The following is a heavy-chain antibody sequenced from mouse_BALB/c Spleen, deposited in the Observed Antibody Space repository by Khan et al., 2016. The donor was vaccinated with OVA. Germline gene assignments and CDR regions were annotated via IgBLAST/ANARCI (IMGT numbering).Heavy chain of an antibody. D-gene: IGHD1-2*01. J-gene: IGHJ3*01. CDR2: VNPNNGAT. V-gene: IGHV1-18*01. CDR3: ARGYEFFPY. CDR1: GYSFTVYY. Sequence: EVQLVESGPDLVKPGASVKISCKASGYSFTVYYMTWVKQSHGKSPEWIGRVNPNNGATNYNQNFKGKAILTVDKSSNTAYMELRSLTSEDAAVFYCARGYEFFPYWGQGTLVTVSA.